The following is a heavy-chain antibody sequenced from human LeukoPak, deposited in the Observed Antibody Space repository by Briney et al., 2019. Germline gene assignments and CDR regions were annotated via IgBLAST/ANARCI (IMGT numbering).Heavy chain of an antibody. V-gene: IGHV1-8*01. Sequence: ASVKVSCKASGYTFTSYDIDWVRQATGQGLEWMRWMNPNSGKTGYAQKFQGRVTMTRNTSISTAYMELSSLRSEDTAVYYCARAYCSSTSCSKRGRYYYYYYMDVWGKGTTVTVSS. CDR3: ARAYCSSTSCSKRGRYYYYYYMDV. J-gene: IGHJ6*03. CDR1: GYTFTSYD. D-gene: IGHD2-2*01. CDR2: MNPNSGKT.